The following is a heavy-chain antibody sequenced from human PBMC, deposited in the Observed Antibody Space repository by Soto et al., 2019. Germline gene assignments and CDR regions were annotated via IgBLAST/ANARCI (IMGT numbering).Heavy chain of an antibody. V-gene: IGHV1-69*02. Sequence: QVQLVQSGAEVKKPGSSVTVSCKASGGTFSSNTITWVRQAPGHGLEWMGRIIPILDMANYSQKFQGRVRITADKSTSTAYMQLSSLTSEDTATYFCARHPGYSSYSYSPYSYYYMDVWCKGPSVTVSS. D-gene: IGHD6-19*01. J-gene: IGHJ6*03. CDR2: IIPILDMA. CDR3: ARHPGYSSYSYSPYSYYYMDV. CDR1: GGTFSSNT.